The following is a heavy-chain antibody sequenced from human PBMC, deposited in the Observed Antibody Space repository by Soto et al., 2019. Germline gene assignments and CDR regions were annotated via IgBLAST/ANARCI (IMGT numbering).Heavy chain of an antibody. CDR1: GFTFRSHG. CDR2: ISNDGSIK. CDR3: ARDSYYDSSAHALGGDDEAFDI. V-gene: IGHV3-30*03. Sequence: HPGGSLRLSCVASGFTFRSHGMHWVRQTPSKGLEWVSVISNDGSIKYHADSVKGRFIISRDNSKNTLYLQMNSLRDEDTAVYYCARDSYYDSSAHALGGDDEAFDIWGQGTMVTVSS. D-gene: IGHD3-22*01. J-gene: IGHJ3*02.